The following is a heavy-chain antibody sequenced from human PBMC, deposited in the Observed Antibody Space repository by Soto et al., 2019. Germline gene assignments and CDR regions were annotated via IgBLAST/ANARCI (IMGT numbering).Heavy chain of an antibody. Sequence: QVQLVESGGGVVQPGRSLRLSCAASGLAFSAYGMHWVRQAPGKGLEWGAVISFDESNRYYADSVKGRFTISRDNSNNTLYLQMNSLRAEDTAVYYCPKDQRRAHSSSFSWYFDLWGRGTLVTVSS. CDR2: ISFDESNR. CDR3: PKDQRRAHSSSFSWYFDL. CDR1: GLAFSAYG. D-gene: IGHD6-6*01. J-gene: IGHJ2*01. V-gene: IGHV3-30*18.